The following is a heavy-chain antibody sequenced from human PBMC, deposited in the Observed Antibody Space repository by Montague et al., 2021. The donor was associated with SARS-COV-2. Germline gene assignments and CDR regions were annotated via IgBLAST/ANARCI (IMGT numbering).Heavy chain of an antibody. CDR3: ARDITLGMDV. CDR2: IDYSGST. V-gene: IGHV4-38-2*02. Sequence: SETLSLTCIVSGYSISSGYYWGWVRQPPGKGLEWLGCIDYSGSTYYNPSLKTRVTMSLDTSKNQFSLKLTSVTAADTAVYYCARDITLGMDVWGRGTTVTVSS. J-gene: IGHJ6*02. CDR1: GYSISSGYY.